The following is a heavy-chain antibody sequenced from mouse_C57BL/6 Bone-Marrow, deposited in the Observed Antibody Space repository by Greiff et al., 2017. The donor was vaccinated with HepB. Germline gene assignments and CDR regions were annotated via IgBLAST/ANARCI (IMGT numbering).Heavy chain of an antibody. J-gene: IGHJ4*01. CDR3: ARYDYGEGCYGLLGSRNLRGAMDY. V-gene: IGHV1-81*01. D-gene: IGHD2-4*01. Sequence: QVQLQQSGAELARPGASVKLSCKASGYTFTSYGISWVKQRTGQGLEWIGEIYPRSGNTYYNEKFKGKATLTADKSSSTAYMELRSLTAEDSAVYFCARYDYGEGCYGLLGSRNLRGAMDYWGQGTSVTVSS. CDR1: GYTFTSYG. CDR2: IYPRSGNT.